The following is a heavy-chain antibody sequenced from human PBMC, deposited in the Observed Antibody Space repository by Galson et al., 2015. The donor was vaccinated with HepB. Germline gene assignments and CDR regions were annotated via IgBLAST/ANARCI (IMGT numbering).Heavy chain of an antibody. J-gene: IGHJ4*02. D-gene: IGHD2-15*01. Sequence: SLRLSCAASGFTFSNYAMSWVRQAPGKGLEWVSAISGSGGNTYYADSVKGLFTISRDNSKNTLYLQMNSLRAEDTAVYYCAKESVVVAADTYYFDYWGQGTLVT. V-gene: IGHV3-23*01. CDR1: GFTFSNYA. CDR2: ISGSGGNT. CDR3: AKESVVVAADTYYFDY.